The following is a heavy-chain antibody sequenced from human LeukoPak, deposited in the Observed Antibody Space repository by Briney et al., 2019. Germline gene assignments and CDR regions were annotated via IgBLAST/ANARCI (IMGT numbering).Heavy chain of an antibody. D-gene: IGHD3-22*01. CDR1: GGSISNYY. Sequence: SETLSLTCTVSGGSISNYYWSWIRQPPGKGLEWIGRIYTSGSTNYNPSLKSRVTISVDTSKNQFSLKLSSVTAADTAVYYCARDIYYYDSSGTYYFDYWGQGTLVTVSS. V-gene: IGHV4-4*07. J-gene: IGHJ4*02. CDR2: IYTSGST. CDR3: ARDIYYYDSSGTYYFDY.